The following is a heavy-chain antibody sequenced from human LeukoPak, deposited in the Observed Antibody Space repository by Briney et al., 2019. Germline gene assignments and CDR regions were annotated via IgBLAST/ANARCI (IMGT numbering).Heavy chain of an antibody. CDR1: GYSFTSYG. D-gene: IGHD1-26*01. CDR2: ISAYNGNT. J-gene: IGHJ4*02. Sequence: ASVKVSCKASGYSFTSYGISWVRQAPGQGLEWMGWISAYNGNTNYAQKLQGRVTMTTDTSTSTAYMELRSLRSDDTAVYYCARDSERYVPQWEPFDYWGQGTLVTVSS. V-gene: IGHV1-18*01. CDR3: ARDSERYVPQWEPFDY.